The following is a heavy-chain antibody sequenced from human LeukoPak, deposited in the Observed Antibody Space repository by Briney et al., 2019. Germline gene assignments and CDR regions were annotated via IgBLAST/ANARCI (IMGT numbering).Heavy chain of an antibody. Sequence: KTSETLSLTCTVSGGSISTYYWSWIRQPPGKGLEWIGYIYYSGSTNYNPSLKSRVTISVDTSKNQFSLKLSSVTAADTAVYYCARTLYYGDYVYDSWGQGTLVTVSS. V-gene: IGHV4-59*01. CDR1: GGSISTYY. CDR2: IYYSGST. CDR3: ARTLYYGDYVYDS. J-gene: IGHJ4*02. D-gene: IGHD4-17*01.